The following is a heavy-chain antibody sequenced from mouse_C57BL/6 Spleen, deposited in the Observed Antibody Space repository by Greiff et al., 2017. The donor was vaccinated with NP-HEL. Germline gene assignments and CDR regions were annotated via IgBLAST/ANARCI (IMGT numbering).Heavy chain of an antibody. Sequence: QVQLQQSGAELARPGASVKMSCKASGYTFTSYTMHWVKQRPGQGLEWIGYINPSSGYTNYNGKFKGKATLTADKSSSTAYMQLSSLTSEDSAVYFCARLNYDPFDYWGQGTTLTVSS. CDR2: INPSSGYT. CDR1: GYTFTSYT. V-gene: IGHV1-4*01. CDR3: ARLNYDPFDY. D-gene: IGHD2-4*01. J-gene: IGHJ2*01.